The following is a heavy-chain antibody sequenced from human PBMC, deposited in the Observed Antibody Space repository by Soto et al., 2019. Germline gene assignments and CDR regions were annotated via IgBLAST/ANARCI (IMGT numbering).Heavy chain of an antibody. CDR1: GGSISSSSYY. CDR3: ARGTNWFDP. CDR2: IYYSGST. Sequence: ASETLSLTCTVSGGSISSSSYYWGWIRQPPGKGLEWIGSIYYSGSTYYNPSLKSRVTISVDTSKNQFSLKLSSVTAADTAVYYCARGTNWFDPWGQGTLVTVSS. V-gene: IGHV4-39*01. J-gene: IGHJ5*02.